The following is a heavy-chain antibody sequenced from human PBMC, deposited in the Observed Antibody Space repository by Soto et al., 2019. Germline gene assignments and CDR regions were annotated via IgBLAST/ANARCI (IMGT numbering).Heavy chain of an antibody. CDR2: ISHDGSKR. D-gene: IGHD3-22*01. V-gene: IGHV3-30*18. CDR1: GFTFSDFG. Sequence: PXGALILSCEVAGFTFSDFGLDWVRQAPGRGLEWVAIISHDGSKRFYADSVKGRFTISRDNSKNTLYLQMSSLRPEDTALYYWAKTSTYVDGYDNTGYSSEDSWGQGTLVTVSS. J-gene: IGHJ5*01. CDR3: AKTSTYVDGYDNTGYSSEDS.